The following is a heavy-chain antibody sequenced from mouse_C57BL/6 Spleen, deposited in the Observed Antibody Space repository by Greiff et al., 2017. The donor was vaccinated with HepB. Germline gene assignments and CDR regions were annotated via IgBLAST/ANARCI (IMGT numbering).Heavy chain of an antibody. D-gene: IGHD1-1*01. Sequence: VQLQHPGAELVKPGASVKLSCKASGYTFTSYWMQWVKQRPGQGLEWIGEIDPSDSYTNYNQKFKGKATLTVDTSSSTAYMQLSSLTSEDSAVYYCARGNYYGSSYGAYWGQGTLVTVSA. CDR3: ARGNYYGSSYGAY. J-gene: IGHJ3*01. CDR2: IDPSDSYT. CDR1: GYTFTSYW. V-gene: IGHV1-50*01.